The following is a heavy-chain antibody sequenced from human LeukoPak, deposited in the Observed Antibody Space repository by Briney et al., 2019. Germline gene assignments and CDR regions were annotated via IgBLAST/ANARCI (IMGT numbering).Heavy chain of an antibody. V-gene: IGHV1-69*05. CDR3: ARGRLQVALSSGHLKWLDP. CDR1: GSPFRSST. Sequence: SVKVSCKASGSPFRSSTFAWVRQAPGRGLEWMGGIIPIFGAPNYALEFQGRATITTDESTSTVYMELSSLRSEDTAMYYCARGRLQVALSSGHLKWLDPWGQGSLVTVSS. D-gene: IGHD3-22*01. CDR2: IIPIFGAP. J-gene: IGHJ5*02.